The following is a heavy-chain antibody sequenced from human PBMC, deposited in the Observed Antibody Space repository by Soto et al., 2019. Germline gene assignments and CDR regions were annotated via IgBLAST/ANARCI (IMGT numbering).Heavy chain of an antibody. J-gene: IGHJ6*02. D-gene: IGHD3-3*01. CDR1: GGTFSSYA. V-gene: IGHV1-69*13. Sequence: TSLKVSCKASGGTFSSYAISWVRQAPGQGLEWMGGIIPIFGTANYAQKFQGRVTITADESTSTAYMELSSLRSEDTAVYYCARDTSRYVTIFGVVIVPDYYYGMDVWGQGTTVTVSS. CDR3: ARDTSRYVTIFGVVIVPDYYYGMDV. CDR2: IIPIFGTA.